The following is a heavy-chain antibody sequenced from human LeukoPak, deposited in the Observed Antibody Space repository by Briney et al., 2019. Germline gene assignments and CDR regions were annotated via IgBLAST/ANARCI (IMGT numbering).Heavy chain of an antibody. CDR2: IVGSTSNYI. V-gene: IGHV3-21*01. D-gene: IGHD3-22*01. J-gene: IGHJ3*02. CDR3: ARTYDSSGSNSFDM. CDR1: GFTFSRYS. Sequence: GGSLRLSCGASGFTFSRYSMNWVRQAPGMGLEWVSSIVGSTSNYIYYADSVKGRFTISRDDAKSSLYLQMNSLRAEDTAVYYCARTYDSSGSNSFDMWGQGTMVTVS.